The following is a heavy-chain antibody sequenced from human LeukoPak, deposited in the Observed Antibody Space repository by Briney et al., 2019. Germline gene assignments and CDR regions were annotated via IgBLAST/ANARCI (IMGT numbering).Heavy chain of an antibody. CDR2: ISGSGGST. Sequence: AGGSLKLSCAASGFTFSSFGMNWVRQISGKELEWVSDISGSGGSTYYADSVKGRFTISRDNSKNTLYLQMNSLRSDDSAVYYCAKSVAASYYYMDVWGKGTTVTVSS. J-gene: IGHJ6*03. D-gene: IGHD4-23*01. CDR3: AKSVAASYYYMDV. V-gene: IGHV3-23*01. CDR1: GFTFSSFG.